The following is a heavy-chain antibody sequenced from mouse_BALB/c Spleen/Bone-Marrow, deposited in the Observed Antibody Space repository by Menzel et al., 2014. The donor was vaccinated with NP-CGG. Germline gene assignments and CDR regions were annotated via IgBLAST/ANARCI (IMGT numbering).Heavy chain of an antibody. CDR2: IWAGGST. CDR1: GFSLTNYG. Sequence: QVQLQQSGPGLVAPSQSLSITCTVSGFSLTNYGVHWVRRPPGKGLEWLGVIWAGGSTNYNSALMSRLTISKDNSKSQVFLKMSSLQTDDTAMYYCASYYRYDGAYWGQGTLVTVSA. CDR3: ASYYRYDGAY. J-gene: IGHJ3*01. V-gene: IGHV2-9*02. D-gene: IGHD2-14*01.